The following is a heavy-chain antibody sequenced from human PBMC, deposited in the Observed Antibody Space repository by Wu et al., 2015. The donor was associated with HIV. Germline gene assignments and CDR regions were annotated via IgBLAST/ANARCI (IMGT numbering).Heavy chain of an antibody. Sequence: QVQLVQSGAEVKKPGASVRVSCRASGYSLSDVWDALGATGPWTRLEWMGWIKQNSGGATYAQKFQGRVIMSRDTSITTDFIELSSLTLDDTAVYYCARAQRPVADALELDYWGQGTLVTVSS. CDR1: GYSLSDVW. J-gene: IGHJ4*02. V-gene: IGHV1-2*02. CDR3: ARAQRPVADALELDY. D-gene: IGHD6-19*01. CDR2: IKQNSGGA.